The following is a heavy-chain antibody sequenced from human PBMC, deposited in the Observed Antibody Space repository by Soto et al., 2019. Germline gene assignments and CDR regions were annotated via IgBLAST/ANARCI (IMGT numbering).Heavy chain of an antibody. J-gene: IGHJ5*02. V-gene: IGHV1-58*01. Sequence: SVKVSCKASGFTFSPSAVQWVRQARGQGLEWIGWIVLGNGNTNYAQKFQERVTITRDMSTSTAYMEVRSLTFEDTAVYYCATRIGNIGWYWLDTWGQGTLVTVSS. CDR2: IVLGNGNT. CDR1: GFTFSPSA. CDR3: ATRIGNIGWYWLDT. D-gene: IGHD6-19*01.